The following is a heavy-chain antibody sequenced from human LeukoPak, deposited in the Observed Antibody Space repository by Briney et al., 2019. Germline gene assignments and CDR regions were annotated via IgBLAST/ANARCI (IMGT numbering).Heavy chain of an antibody. D-gene: IGHD3-22*01. J-gene: IGHJ5*02. CDR3: AVYGSGYYSGWFDP. Sequence: SVKVSCKASGGTFSSYAISWVRQAPGQGLKWMGRIIPILGIANYAQKFQGRVTITADKSTSTAYMELSSLRSEDTAVYYCAVYGSGYYSGWFDPWGQGTLVTVSS. CDR1: GGTFSSYA. V-gene: IGHV1-69*04. CDR2: IIPILGIA.